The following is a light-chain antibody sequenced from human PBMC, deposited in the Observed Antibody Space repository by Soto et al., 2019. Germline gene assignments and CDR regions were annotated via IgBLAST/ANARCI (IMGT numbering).Light chain of an antibody. CDR1: QSISIY. CDR3: QQSYRTVIT. V-gene: IGKV1-39*01. CDR2: GAS. Sequence: DIRMTQSPSSLSASVGDSVTITCRASQSISIYLNWYQQKPGKAPKLLISGASTLQSGVPSRFSGGGAGTDVTLTISSLQPEYFATYYCQQSYRTVITFGQGTRLEIK. J-gene: IGKJ5*01.